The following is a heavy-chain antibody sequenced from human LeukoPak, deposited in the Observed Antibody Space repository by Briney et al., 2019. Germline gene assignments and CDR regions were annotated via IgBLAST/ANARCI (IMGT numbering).Heavy chain of an antibody. D-gene: IGHD6-19*01. J-gene: IGHJ3*02. V-gene: IGHV1-18*01. CDR2: ISAYNGNT. CDR1: GYTFTSYG. Sequence: GASVKVSCKASGYTFTSYGISWVRQAPGQGLEWMGWISAYNGNTNYAQKLQGRVTMTTDTSTSTAYMELRSLRSDDTAVYYCARYSSGWYGVGDAFDIWGQGTMVTVSS. CDR3: ARYSSGWYGVGDAFDI.